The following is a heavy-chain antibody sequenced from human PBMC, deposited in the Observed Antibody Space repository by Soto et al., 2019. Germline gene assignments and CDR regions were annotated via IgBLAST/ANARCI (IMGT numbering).Heavy chain of an antibody. V-gene: IGHV3-30*18. CDR3: AKDLDCSSTSCINWFDP. CDR2: ISYDGSNK. Sequence: GGSLRLSCAASGFTFSSYGMHWVRQAPGKGLEWVAVISYDGSNKYYADSVKGRFTISRDNSKNTLYLQMNSLRAEDTAVYYCAKDLDCSSTSCINWFDPWGQGTLVTVSS. CDR1: GFTFSSYG. D-gene: IGHD2-2*01. J-gene: IGHJ5*02.